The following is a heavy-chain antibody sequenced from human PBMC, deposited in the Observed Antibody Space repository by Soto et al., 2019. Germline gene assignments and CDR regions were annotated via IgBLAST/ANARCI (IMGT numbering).Heavy chain of an antibody. Sequence: GGSLRLSCAASGFTFSSYRMNWVRQAPGKGLEWVSSISSSSSYIYYADSVKGRFTISRDNAKNSLYLQMNSLRAEDTAVYYCARDSPTHPPSCDYWGQGTLVTVSS. J-gene: IGHJ4*02. V-gene: IGHV3-21*01. CDR2: ISSSSSYI. CDR3: ARDSPTHPPSCDY. D-gene: IGHD4-4*01. CDR1: GFTFSSYR.